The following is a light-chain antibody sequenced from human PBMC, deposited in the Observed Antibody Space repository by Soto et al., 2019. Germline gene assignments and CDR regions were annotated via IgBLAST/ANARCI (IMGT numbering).Light chain of an antibody. CDR3: SSYAVSNNVI. Sequence: QSALTQSPSASGSPGQSVTISCTGTSSDIGGYNSVSWYQQHPGKAPKLMIYEVTKRPSGVPDRFSGSKSGNTASLTVSGLQAEDEADYYCSSYAVSNNVIFCGGTKLTVL. CDR1: SSDIGGYNS. CDR2: EVT. J-gene: IGLJ2*01. V-gene: IGLV2-8*01.